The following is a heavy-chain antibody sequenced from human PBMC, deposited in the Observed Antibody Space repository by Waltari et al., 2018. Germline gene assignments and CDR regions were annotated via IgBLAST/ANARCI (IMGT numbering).Heavy chain of an antibody. Sequence: EVQLVESGGGLVQPGGSLRLSCAASGFTFSRSWIHWVRQFPGKGLMVVSRINNDGSSTVYADSVKGRFTISRDDAKNTVSLQMNNLSAEDTALYYCARAGLLGAFDVWGQGTMVTVSS. J-gene: IGHJ3*01. CDR2: INNDGSST. D-gene: IGHD2-15*01. CDR3: ARAGLLGAFDV. V-gene: IGHV3-74*03. CDR1: GFTFSRSW.